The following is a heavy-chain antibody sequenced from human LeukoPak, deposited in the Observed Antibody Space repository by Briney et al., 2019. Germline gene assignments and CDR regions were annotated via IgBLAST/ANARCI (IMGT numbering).Heavy chain of an antibody. Sequence: GGSLRLSCAASGFTFSSYSMNWVRQAPGKGLEGVSSISISSSYIYYADSVKGRFTISRDNAKNSLYLQMNSLRAEDTAVYYCARGSAYYDILTGYIFDYWGQGTLVTVSS. CDR3: ARGSAYYDILTGYIFDY. V-gene: IGHV3-21*01. CDR1: GFTFSSYS. J-gene: IGHJ4*02. CDR2: ISISSSYI. D-gene: IGHD3-9*01.